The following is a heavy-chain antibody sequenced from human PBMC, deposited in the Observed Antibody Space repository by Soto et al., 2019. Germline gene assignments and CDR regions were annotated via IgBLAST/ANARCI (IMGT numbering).Heavy chain of an antibody. CDR3: ARGSSSWIYYYYYMDV. J-gene: IGHJ6*03. Sequence: ASVKVSCKASGYTFTSYGISWVRQAPGQGLEWMGWMNANSGNTGYAQKFQGRVTMTRNTSISTAYMELSSLRSEDTAVYYCARGSSSWIYYYYYMDVWGKGTTVTVSS. CDR2: MNANSGNT. V-gene: IGHV1-8*02. CDR1: GYTFTSYG. D-gene: IGHD6-13*01.